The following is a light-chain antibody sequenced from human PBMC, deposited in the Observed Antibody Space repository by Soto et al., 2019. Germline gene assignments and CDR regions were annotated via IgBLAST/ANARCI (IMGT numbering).Light chain of an antibody. CDR1: QSLLHNNGYNY. CDR2: LGS. V-gene: IGKV2-28*01. CDR3: QQYNRWPRT. J-gene: IGKJ4*01. Sequence: SLPVTPGEPASISCRSNQSLLHNNGYNYLDWYMQKPGQSPQLLIYLGSNRASGVPDSFSGSGSGTEFTLTISSLQSEDFAVYYCQQYNRWPRTFGGGTKVDIK.